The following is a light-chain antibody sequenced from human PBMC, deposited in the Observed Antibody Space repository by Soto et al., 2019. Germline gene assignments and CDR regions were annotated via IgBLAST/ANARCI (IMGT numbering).Light chain of an antibody. CDR2: AAS. Sequence: DIQMTQSPSSLSASVGDRATITCRTSQSISSYLNRYQQKPGKAPMLLIYAASSLQSGGPSRFGGSGSGTDFTLTISSLQPEDFASYYCQQSYSTPRTFGQGTKLEIK. V-gene: IGKV1-39*01. J-gene: IGKJ2*01. CDR3: QQSYSTPRT. CDR1: QSISSY.